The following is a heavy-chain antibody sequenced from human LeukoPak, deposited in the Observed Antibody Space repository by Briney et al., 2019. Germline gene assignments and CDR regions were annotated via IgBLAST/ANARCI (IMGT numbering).Heavy chain of an antibody. CDR1: GFTFSSYW. CDR3: ATAGNYRFDY. Sequence: NPGGSLRLSCAASGFTFSSYWVHWVRQAPGRGLVWVSRINPDGSTTNYADSVKGRFTISRDNAKNTLYLQMNSLRAEDTAVYYCATAGNYRFDYWGQGTLVTVSS. D-gene: IGHD1-7*01. J-gene: IGHJ4*02. V-gene: IGHV3-74*01. CDR2: INPDGSTT.